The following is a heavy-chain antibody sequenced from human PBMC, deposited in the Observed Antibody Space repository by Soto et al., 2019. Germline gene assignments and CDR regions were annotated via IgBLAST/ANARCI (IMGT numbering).Heavy chain of an antibody. CDR2: IWYDGSNK. CDR3: ARDGFIVGATGLRPYYYYYMDV. CDR1: GFTFSSYG. D-gene: IGHD1-26*01. V-gene: IGHV3-33*01. J-gene: IGHJ6*03. Sequence: GGSLRLSCAASGFTFSSYGMHWVRQAPGKGLEWVAVIWYDGSNKYYADSVKGRFTISRDNSKNTLYLQMNSLRAEDTAVYYCARDGFIVGATGLRPYYYYYMDVWGKGTTVTVSS.